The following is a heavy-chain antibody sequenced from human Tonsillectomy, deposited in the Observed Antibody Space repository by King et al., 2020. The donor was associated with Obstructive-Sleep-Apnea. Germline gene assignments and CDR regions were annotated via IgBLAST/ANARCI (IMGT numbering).Heavy chain of an antibody. J-gene: IGHJ6*02. Sequence: VQLQQWGAGLLKPSETLSLTGAVYGGSFSGYYWSWIRQPPGKGLEWIGEINHSGSTNYNPSLKSRVTISVDTSKNQFSLKLSSVTAADTAVYYCARDGPPPPYSYDSSGYRRRSSVTYYYYGMDVWGQGTTVTVSS. CDR3: ARDGPPPPYSYDSSGYRRRSSVTYYYYGMDV. CDR2: INHSGST. V-gene: IGHV4-34*01. D-gene: IGHD3-22*01. CDR1: GGSFSGYY.